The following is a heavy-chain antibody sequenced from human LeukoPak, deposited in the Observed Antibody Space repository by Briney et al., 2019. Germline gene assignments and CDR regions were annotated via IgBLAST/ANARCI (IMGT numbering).Heavy chain of an antibody. Sequence: GGSLRLSCAASGFTFSSSAMSWVRQVPGKGLEWVSGISASGGSTYYADSVRGRFTISRDNSKNTLYLQMNSLRAEDTAVYYCASNGGMDGMDVWGQGTTVTVSS. V-gene: IGHV3-23*01. J-gene: IGHJ6*02. CDR3: ASNGGMDGMDV. CDR1: GFTFSSSA. D-gene: IGHD2-8*01. CDR2: ISASGGST.